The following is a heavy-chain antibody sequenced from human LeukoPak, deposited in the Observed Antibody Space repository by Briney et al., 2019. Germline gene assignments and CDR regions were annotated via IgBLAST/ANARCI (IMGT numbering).Heavy chain of an antibody. CDR3: ASGGYSYLGWFDP. CDR1: GGSISSGTYY. CDR2: IYTSGST. Sequence: SQTLSLTCTVSGGSISSGTYYWSWLRQPAGKGLEWIGRIYTSGSTNYNPSLKSRVTISVDTSKNQFSLKLSSVPAADTAVYYCASGGYSYLGWFDPWGQGTLVTVSS. J-gene: IGHJ5*02. V-gene: IGHV4-61*02. D-gene: IGHD5-18*01.